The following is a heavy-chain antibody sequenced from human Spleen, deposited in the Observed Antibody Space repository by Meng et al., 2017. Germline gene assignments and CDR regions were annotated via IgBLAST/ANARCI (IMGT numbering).Heavy chain of an antibody. CDR2: INTDTGNP. CDR3: ASGYNSGNYIYFFDY. V-gene: IGHV7-4-1*02. CDR1: GYTFNNYA. D-gene: IGHD1-26*01. J-gene: IGHJ4*01. Sequence: QVALGESGSYLQKPGALVKGSCKASGYTFNNYAMSWVRQAPGHGLEWMGWINTDTGNPTYAQAFTGRFVFSLDTSVSTTYLQISSLTAEDTAVYYCASGYNSGNYIYFFDYWGQGTLVTVSS.